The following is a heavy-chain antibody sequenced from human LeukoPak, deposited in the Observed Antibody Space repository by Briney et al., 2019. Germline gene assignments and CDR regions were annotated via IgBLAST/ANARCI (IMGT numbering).Heavy chain of an antibody. CDR2: ISSSGSTI. V-gene: IGHV3-11*01. D-gene: IGHD3-3*01. CDR3: ARVLVDFWSGYYKPNYMDV. J-gene: IGHJ6*03. CDR1: GFTFSDYY. Sequence: GGSLRLSCAASGFTFSDYYMSWIRQAPGKGLEWVSYISSSGSTIYYADSVKGRFTISRDNAKNSLYLQMNSLRAEDTAVYYCARVLVDFWSGYYKPNYMDVWGKGTTVTVSS.